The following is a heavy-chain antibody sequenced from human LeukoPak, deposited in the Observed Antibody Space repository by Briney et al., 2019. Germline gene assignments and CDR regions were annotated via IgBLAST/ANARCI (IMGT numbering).Heavy chain of an antibody. J-gene: IGHJ4*02. D-gene: IGHD3-10*01. V-gene: IGHV3-23*01. CDR3: AKDKYYYGSGSSIDY. CDR2: ISGSGGST. CDR1: GFTFSSYA. Sequence: GGSLRLSCAASGFTFSSYAMSWVRQAPWKGLEWVSAISGSGGSTYYADSVKGRFTISRDNSKNTLYLQMNSLRAEDTAVYYCAKDKYYYGSGSSIDYWGQGTLVTVSS.